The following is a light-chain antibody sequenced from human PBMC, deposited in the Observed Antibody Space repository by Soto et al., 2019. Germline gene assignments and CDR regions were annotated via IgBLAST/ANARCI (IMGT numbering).Light chain of an antibody. V-gene: IGKV3-20*01. CDR2: GAS. CDR3: QQYGRSPPWT. Sequence: EIVLTQSPGTLSLSPGERATLSCRASQSVNSFYLAWFQQKPGQAPRLLIYGASTRATGIPDRFSGSGSGTDFTLTISRLEPEDFAVYYCQQYGRSPPWTFGQGTKVDI. CDR1: QSVNSFY. J-gene: IGKJ1*01.